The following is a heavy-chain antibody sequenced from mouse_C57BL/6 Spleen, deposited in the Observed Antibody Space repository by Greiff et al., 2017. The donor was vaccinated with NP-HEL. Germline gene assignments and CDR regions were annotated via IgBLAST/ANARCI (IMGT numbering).Heavy chain of an antibody. V-gene: IGHV1-50*01. CDR2: IDPSDSYT. Sequence: VQLQQPGAELAKPGASVKLSCKASGYTFTSYWMQWVKQRPGRGLEWIGEIDPSDSYTNYNQKFKGKATLTVDTSSSTAYMQLSSLTSEDSAVYYCARSRGYYSNYAFDYWGQGTTLTVSS. J-gene: IGHJ2*01. D-gene: IGHD2-5*01. CDR3: ARSRGYYSNYAFDY. CDR1: GYTFTSYW.